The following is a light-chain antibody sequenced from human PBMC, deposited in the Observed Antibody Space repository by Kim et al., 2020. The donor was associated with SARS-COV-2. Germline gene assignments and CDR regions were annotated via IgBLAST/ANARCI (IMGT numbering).Light chain of an antibody. CDR2: DKN. J-gene: IGLJ2*01. CDR1: SLRSYY. Sequence: SSELTQDPAVSVALGQTVRITCQGDSLRSYYATWYQQKPGQAPVLVIYDKNSRPTGIPARFSASYSGNTAFLTITGAQAGDDAGYYCYYCESGVNHVIFGGGTQLTVL. V-gene: IGLV3-19*01. CDR3: YYCESGVNHVI.